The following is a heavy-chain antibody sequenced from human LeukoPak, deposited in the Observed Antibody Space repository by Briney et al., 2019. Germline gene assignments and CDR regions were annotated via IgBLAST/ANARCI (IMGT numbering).Heavy chain of an antibody. CDR3: ARSAQIAVAGSGY. CDR1: GGTSSNYA. CDR2: ISAYNGNT. J-gene: IGHJ4*02. D-gene: IGHD6-19*01. V-gene: IGHV1-18*01. Sequence: ASVKVSCKASGGTSSNYAINWVRQAPGQGLEWMGWISAYNGNTNYAQKLQGRVTMTTDTSTSTAYMELRSLRSDDTAVYYCARSAQIAVAGSGYWGQGTLVTVSS.